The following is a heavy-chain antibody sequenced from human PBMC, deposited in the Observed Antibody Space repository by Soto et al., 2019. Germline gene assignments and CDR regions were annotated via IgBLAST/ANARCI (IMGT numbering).Heavy chain of an antibody. V-gene: IGHV4-34*01. CDR2: INHSGST. D-gene: IGHD3-10*01. CDR3: AADDFINDY. Sequence: SDTLSLTCAVYGGSFSGYYWSWIRQPPGKGLEWIGEINHSGSTNYNPSLKSRVTISVDTSKNQFSLKLSSVTAADTAVYYCAADDFINDYWGQGTLVTVSS. CDR1: GGSFSGYY. J-gene: IGHJ4*02.